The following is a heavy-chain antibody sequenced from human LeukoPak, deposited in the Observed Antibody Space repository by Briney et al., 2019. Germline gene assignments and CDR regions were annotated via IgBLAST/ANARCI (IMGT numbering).Heavy chain of an antibody. D-gene: IGHD2-21*01. CDR1: GFNFCDSR. J-gene: IGHJ4*02. CDR2: VNRDGTEK. CDR3: VRGDWYFES. Sequence: GSLRLSCVTSGFNFCDSRMTWVRQAPGKGLQWVANVNRDGTEKHFLDSVEGRFTISRDNAKKSLYLQMSSLRPQDTAVYFCVRGDWYFESWGQGTLVTVSS. V-gene: IGHV3-7*04.